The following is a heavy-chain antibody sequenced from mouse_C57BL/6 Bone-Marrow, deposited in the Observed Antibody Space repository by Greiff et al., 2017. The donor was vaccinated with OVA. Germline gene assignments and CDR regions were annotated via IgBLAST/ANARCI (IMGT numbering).Heavy chain of an antibody. CDR2: IYPRSGNT. D-gene: IGHD4-1*01. CDR1: GYTFTSYG. Sequence: VQLQQSGAELARPGASVKLSCKASGYTFTSYGISWVKQRTGQGLEWIGEIYPRSGNTYYNEKFKGKATLTADKSSTTAYMELRSLTSEDSAVYFCARMETGTDYLDYWGQGTTLTVSS. J-gene: IGHJ2*01. V-gene: IGHV1-81*01. CDR3: ARMETGTDYLDY.